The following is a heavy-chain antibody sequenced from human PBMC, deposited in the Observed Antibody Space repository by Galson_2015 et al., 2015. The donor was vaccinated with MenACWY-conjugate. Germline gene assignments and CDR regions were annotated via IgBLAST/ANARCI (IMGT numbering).Heavy chain of an antibody. J-gene: IGHJ4*02. D-gene: IGHD3-22*01. CDR3: AHRRGYFDTSGFYFNHYFDY. CDR2: IYWDDDE. Sequence: PALVKPTQPLTLTCTFSGFSLTTTGVGVGWIRQPPGKALEWLALIYWDDDERSSPSLKNRLTITKDTSKNQVVLTMTNMDPVDTATYFCAHRRGYFDTSGFYFNHYFDYWGQGSLVTVSS. V-gene: IGHV2-5*02. CDR1: GFSLTTTGVG.